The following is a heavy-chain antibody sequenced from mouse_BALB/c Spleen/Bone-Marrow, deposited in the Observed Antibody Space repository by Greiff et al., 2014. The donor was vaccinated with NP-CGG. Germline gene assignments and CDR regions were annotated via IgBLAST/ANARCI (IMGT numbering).Heavy chain of an antibody. Sequence: QVQLQQSGPELVRPGASVKISCKGSGYTFTDYAMHWVKLSHAKSFEWIGVISTYSGNTNYNQKFKGKATMTVDKSSSTAYMELARLTSEDSAIYYCARGRQLGLRSFAYWSQGTLVTVSA. D-gene: IGHD3-2*01. CDR1: GYTFTDYA. J-gene: IGHJ3*01. CDR2: ISTYSGNT. CDR3: ARGRQLGLRSFAY. V-gene: IGHV1-67*01.